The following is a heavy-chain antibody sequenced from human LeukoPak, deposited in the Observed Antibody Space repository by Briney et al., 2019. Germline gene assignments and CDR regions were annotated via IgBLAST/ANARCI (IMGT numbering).Heavy chain of an antibody. J-gene: IGHJ4*02. D-gene: IGHD2-2*02. CDR1: GGSFSGYY. V-gene: IGHV4-34*01. Sequence: ASETLSLTCAVYGGSFSGYYWSWIRQPPGKGLEWIGEINHSGSTNYNPSLKSRVTISVDTSKNQFSLKLSSVTAADTAVYYCARGMGYCSSTSCYIGNWGQGTLVTVSS. CDR3: ARGMGYCSSTSCYIGN. CDR2: INHSGST.